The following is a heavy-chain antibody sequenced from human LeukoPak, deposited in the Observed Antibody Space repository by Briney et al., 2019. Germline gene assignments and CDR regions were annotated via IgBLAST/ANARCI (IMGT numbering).Heavy chain of an antibody. J-gene: IGHJ4*02. CDR2: ISGSGGST. CDR1: GFTFSSYA. D-gene: IGHD6-13*01. CDR3: AKVEAAADSFDY. Sequence: PGGPLRLSCAASGFTFSSYAMSWVRQAPEKGLEWVSAISGSGGSTYYADSVKGRFTISRDSSKNTLYLQMNSLRAEDTAVYYCAKVEAAADSFDYWGQGTLVTVSS. V-gene: IGHV3-23*01.